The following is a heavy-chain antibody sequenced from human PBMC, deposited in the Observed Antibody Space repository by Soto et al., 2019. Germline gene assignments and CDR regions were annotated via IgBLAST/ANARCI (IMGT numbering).Heavy chain of an antibody. J-gene: IGHJ4*02. D-gene: IGHD5-18*01. CDR3: ARDVGYGLIDG. CDR1: GYTFTSYG. CDR2: INAYNGNT. Sequence: QVQLVQSGGEVKKPGASVKVSCKASGYTFTSYGISWVRQAPGKGLEWMGWINAYNGNTNYAQKVQGRVTMTTDTPTSTAYMELRSLRSDDTAVYYWARDVGYGLIDGWGQGTLVTVSS. V-gene: IGHV1-18*01.